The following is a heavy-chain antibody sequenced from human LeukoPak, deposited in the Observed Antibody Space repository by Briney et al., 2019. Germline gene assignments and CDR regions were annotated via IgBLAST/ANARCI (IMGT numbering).Heavy chain of an antibody. CDR2: ISSSSSYI. V-gene: IGHV3-21*01. CDR1: GFTFSSYS. J-gene: IGHJ4*02. CDR3: ARAAVAGPFDY. D-gene: IGHD6-19*01. Sequence: GGSLRLSCAASGFTFSSYSMNWVRQAPGKGLEWVSSISSSSSYIYYADSVKGRFTISRDNAKNSLYLRMNSLRAEDTAVYYCARAAVAGPFDYWGQGTLVTVSS.